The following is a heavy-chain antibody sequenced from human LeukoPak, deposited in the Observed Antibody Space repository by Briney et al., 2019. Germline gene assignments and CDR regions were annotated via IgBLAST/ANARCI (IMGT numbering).Heavy chain of an antibody. D-gene: IGHD1-1*01. CDR3: ARHGTPGTNLNWFDP. V-gene: IGHV4-4*07. J-gene: IGHJ5*02. Sequence: SETLSLTCTVSGGSISSYYWSWIRQPAGKGLEWIGRIYTSGSTNYNPSLKSRVTMSVDTSKNQFSLKLSSVTAADTAVYYCARHGTPGTNLNWFDPWGQGTLVTVSS. CDR2: IYTSGST. CDR1: GGSISSYY.